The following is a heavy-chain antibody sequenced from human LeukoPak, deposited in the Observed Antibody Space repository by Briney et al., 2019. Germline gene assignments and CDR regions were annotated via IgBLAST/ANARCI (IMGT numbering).Heavy chain of an antibody. V-gene: IGHV4-34*01. J-gene: IGHJ4*02. Sequence: SETLSLTCAVYGGSFSGYYWSWIRQPPGKGLEWIGEINHSGSTNYNPSLKSRVTISVDTSKNQFSLKLSSVTAADTAAYYCAKGLHLWGYWGQGTLVTVSS. CDR3: AKGLHLWGY. CDR2: INHSGST. D-gene: IGHD7-27*01. CDR1: GGSFSGYY.